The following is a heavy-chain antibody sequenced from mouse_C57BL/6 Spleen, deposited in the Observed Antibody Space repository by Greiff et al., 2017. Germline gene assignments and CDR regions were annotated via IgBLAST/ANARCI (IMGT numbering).Heavy chain of an antibody. CDR2: INPSTGGT. D-gene: IGHD1-2*01. V-gene: IGHV1-42*01. Sequence: VQLQQSGPELVKPGASVKISCKASGYSFTGYYMNWVKQSPEKSLEWIGEINPSTGGTTYNQKFKAKATLTVDKSSSTAYMQLKGLTSADSAVCCCARGYRGAWFAYWGQGTLVTVSA. CDR1: GYSFTGYY. CDR3: ARGYRGAWFAY. J-gene: IGHJ3*01.